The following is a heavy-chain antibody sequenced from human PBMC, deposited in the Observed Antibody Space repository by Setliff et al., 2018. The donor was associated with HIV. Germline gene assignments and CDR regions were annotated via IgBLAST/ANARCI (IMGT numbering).Heavy chain of an antibody. CDR3: VRDSGSATTGALYYFDS. Sequence: SETLSLTCTVSGASISSGNYFWTWIRQPAGQRLEWTGRISTGGHTDYNPSLKSRLSISADTSRNHFPLQMTGLRAEDTACYFCVRDSGSATTGALYYFDSWGPGTLVTVSS. CDR2: ISTGGHT. J-gene: IGHJ4*02. V-gene: IGHV4-61*02. D-gene: IGHD3-10*01. CDR1: GASISSGNYF.